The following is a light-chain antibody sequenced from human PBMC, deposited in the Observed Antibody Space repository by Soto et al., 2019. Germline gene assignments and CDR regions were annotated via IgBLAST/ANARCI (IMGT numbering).Light chain of an antibody. CDR2: DVS. CDR1: RSDVGGYNY. Sequence: QSALTQPASVSGSPGQAITISCTGTRSDVGGYNYVSWYQQHPGKAHKLMIYDVSNRPSGVTNRFSGSKSGNTAFLTISGRQAEDEDDYYCRSYTSRSTILFGGGTKVTVL. J-gene: IGLJ2*01. V-gene: IGLV2-14*01. CDR3: RSYTSRSTIL.